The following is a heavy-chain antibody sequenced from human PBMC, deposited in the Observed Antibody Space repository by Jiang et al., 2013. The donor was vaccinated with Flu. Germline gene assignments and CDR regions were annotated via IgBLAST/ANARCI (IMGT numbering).Heavy chain of an antibody. CDR3: ARMRSRADGYNRPQQFDY. J-gene: IGHJ4*02. CDR1: GGSFSAFS. D-gene: IGHD5-24*01. Sequence: ALLKPSETLSLTCAVYGGSFSAFSWNWIRQAPGKGLEWVGEITLSGGVNYNPSLKGRVTLSADRSKNQFSLNLTSMTVADTGLYYCARMRSRADGYNRPQQFDYWGQGTLVTVSS. V-gene: IGHV4-34*01. CDR2: ITLSGGV.